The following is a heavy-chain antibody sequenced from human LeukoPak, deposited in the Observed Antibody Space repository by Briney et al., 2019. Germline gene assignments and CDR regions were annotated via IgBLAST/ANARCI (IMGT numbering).Heavy chain of an antibody. D-gene: IGHD3-10*01. CDR2: IYYSGST. CDR3: ARTRSRWFGEFDAFDI. CDR1: GGSISSSSYY. J-gene: IGHJ3*02. Sequence: SETLSLTCTVSGGSISSSSYYWGWIRQPPGKGLEWIGSIYYSGSTYYNPSLKSRVTISVDTSKNQFSLKLSSVTAADTAAYYCARTRSRWFGEFDAFDIWGQGTMVTVSS. V-gene: IGHV4-39*01.